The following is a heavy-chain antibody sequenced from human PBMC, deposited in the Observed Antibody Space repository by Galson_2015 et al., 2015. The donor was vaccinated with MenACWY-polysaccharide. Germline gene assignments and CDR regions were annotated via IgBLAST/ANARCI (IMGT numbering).Heavy chain of an antibody. CDR1: GFTFSSYW. CDR3: ARGHYGMDV. J-gene: IGHJ6*02. CDR2: IKEDGSEK. V-gene: IGHV3-7*01. Sequence: SLRLSCAASGFTFSSYWMRWVRQAPGKGLQWVANIKEDGSEKNYVDSVKGRFTISRDNAKSSLYLQMNSLRVEDTAVYSCARGHYGMDVWGQGTTVTVSS.